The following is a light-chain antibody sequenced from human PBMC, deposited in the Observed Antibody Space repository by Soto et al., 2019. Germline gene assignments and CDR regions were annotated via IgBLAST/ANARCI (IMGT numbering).Light chain of an antibody. CDR1: SSDVGGYNY. J-gene: IGLJ2*01. CDR2: DVS. CDR3: SSYTSSNTVV. Sequence: QSALTQPASVSGSPGQSITISCTGTSSDVGGYNYVSWYQQHPGKATKLMIYDVSNRPSGVSNRFSGSKSGNTASLTISGLQAEDEADYYCSSYTSSNTVVFGGGTKLTVL. V-gene: IGLV2-14*01.